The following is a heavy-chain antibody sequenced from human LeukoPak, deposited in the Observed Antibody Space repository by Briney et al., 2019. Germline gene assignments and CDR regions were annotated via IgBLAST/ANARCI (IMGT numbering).Heavy chain of an antibody. CDR1: GFPFSSYG. CDR3: AREVDYYGSGSLAALDY. Sequence: GSLVLSCAASGFPFSSYGMHWVRPAPGKGLEGVAVIWYDGSNKYYADSVKGRFTISRDNSKNTLYLQMNSLRAEDTAVYYCAREVDYYGSGSLAALDYWGQGTLVTVSS. V-gene: IGHV3-30*19. D-gene: IGHD3-10*01. J-gene: IGHJ4*02. CDR2: IWYDGSNK.